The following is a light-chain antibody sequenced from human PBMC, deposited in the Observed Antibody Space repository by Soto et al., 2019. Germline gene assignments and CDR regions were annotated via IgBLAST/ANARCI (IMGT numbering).Light chain of an antibody. CDR3: SSYAGSNNYV. Sequence: QSALTQPASVSGSPGQSITISCTGTSSDVGNYNLVSWYQQYPGKAPKLMIYEGGKRPSGVPDRFSGSKSGNTASLTVSGLQAEDEADYYCSSYAGSNNYVFGTGTKLTVL. V-gene: IGLV2-14*02. J-gene: IGLJ1*01. CDR1: SSDVGNYNL. CDR2: EGG.